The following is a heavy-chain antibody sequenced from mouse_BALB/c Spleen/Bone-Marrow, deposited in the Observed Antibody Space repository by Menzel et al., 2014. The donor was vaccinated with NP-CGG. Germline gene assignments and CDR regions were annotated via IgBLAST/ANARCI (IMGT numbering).Heavy chain of an antibody. CDR3: ARKGAMITHYYAMDY. CDR1: GFTFXSFG. V-gene: IGHV5-17*02. Sequence: EVNLVESGGGLVQPGGSRKLSCAASGFTFXSFGMHWVRQAPEKGLEWVAYFSNGSSNIYDADTVKGRFTISRDNPKNTLFLQMTSIRSEDTAMYYCARKGAMITHYYAMDYWGQGTSVTVSS. J-gene: IGHJ4*01. CDR2: FSNGSSNI. D-gene: IGHD2-4*01.